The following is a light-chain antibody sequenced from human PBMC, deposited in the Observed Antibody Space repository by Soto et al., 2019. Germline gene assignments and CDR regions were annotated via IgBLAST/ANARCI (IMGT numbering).Light chain of an antibody. CDR2: GAY. CDR3: QQYDNLPYT. V-gene: IGKV1-33*01. Sequence: DIQMTQSPSSLSASVGDRVTISCQASQDITNYLNWYQQKPGKAPKLLIYGAYNLETGVPSRFRGSGSGTDFTFTISSLQPEDFAAYYCQQYDNLPYTFGQGTKLEIK. CDR1: QDITNY. J-gene: IGKJ2*01.